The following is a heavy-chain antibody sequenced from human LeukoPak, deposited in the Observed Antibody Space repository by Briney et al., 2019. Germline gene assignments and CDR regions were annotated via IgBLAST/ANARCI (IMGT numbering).Heavy chain of an antibody. CDR1: GFTFGSCW. CDR3: ARDVSHNIVVVPAAIYY. D-gene: IGHD2-2*02. J-gene: IGHJ4*02. Sequence: GGSLRLSCAASGFTFGSCWMNWVRQAPGKGLEWVAVISYDGSNKYYADSVKGRFTISRDNSENTLYLQMNSLRAEDTAVYYCARDVSHNIVVVPAAIYYWGQGTLVTVSS. V-gene: IGHV3-30*03. CDR2: ISYDGSNK.